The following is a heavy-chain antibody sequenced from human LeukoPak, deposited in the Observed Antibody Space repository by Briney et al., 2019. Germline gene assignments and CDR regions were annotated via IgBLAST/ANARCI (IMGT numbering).Heavy chain of an antibody. V-gene: IGHV1-69*04. Sequence: ASVKVSCKASGGTFSSYAISWVRQAPGQGLEWMGRIIPILGIANYAQKFQGRVTITADKSTSTAYMELSSLRSEDTAVYYCARPRAYYDYVWGTEDYFDYWGQGTLVTVSS. CDR1: GGTFSSYA. D-gene: IGHD3-16*01. CDR2: IIPILGIA. CDR3: ARPRAYYDYVWGTEDYFDY. J-gene: IGHJ4*02.